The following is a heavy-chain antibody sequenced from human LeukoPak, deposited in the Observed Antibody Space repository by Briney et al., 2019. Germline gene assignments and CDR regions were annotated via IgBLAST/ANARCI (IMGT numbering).Heavy chain of an antibody. CDR3: ARGLVSDILTGFDY. CDR2: ISAYNGNT. CDR1: GYTFTGYY. D-gene: IGHD3-9*01. V-gene: IGHV1-18*04. Sequence: ASVKVSCKASGYTFTGYYMHWVRQAPGQGLEWMGWISAYNGNTNYAQKLQGRVTMTTDTSTSTAYMELSSLRSEDTAVYYCARGLVSDILTGFDYWGQGTLVTVSS. J-gene: IGHJ4*02.